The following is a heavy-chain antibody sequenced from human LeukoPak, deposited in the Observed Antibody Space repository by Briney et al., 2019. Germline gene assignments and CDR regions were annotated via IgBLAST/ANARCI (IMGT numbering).Heavy chain of an antibody. Sequence: ASVKVSCKASGYTFTSYYMHWVRQAPGQGLEWMGIINPSGGSTSYAQKFQGRVTMTRDTSTSTVYMELSSLRSEDTAVYYCARAAGAYQEENWFDPWGQGTLVTVS. CDR2: INPSGGST. CDR1: GYTFTSYY. J-gene: IGHJ5*02. D-gene: IGHD1-26*01. CDR3: ARAAGAYQEENWFDP. V-gene: IGHV1-46*01.